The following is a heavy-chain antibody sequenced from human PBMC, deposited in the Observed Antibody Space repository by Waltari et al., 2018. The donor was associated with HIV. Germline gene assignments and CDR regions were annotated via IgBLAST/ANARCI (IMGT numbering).Heavy chain of an antibody. J-gene: IGHJ3*02. Sequence: QMQLVQSGPEVKKPGTSVKVSCKASGFTFISSAVQWVRQARGQRLEWIGWIVVGSGNTNYAQKFQERVTITRDMSTSTAYMELSSLRSEDTAVYYCAAGAIRCGGDCYQDAFDIWGQGTMVTVSS. V-gene: IGHV1-58*01. CDR3: AAGAIRCGGDCYQDAFDI. D-gene: IGHD2-21*02. CDR1: GFTFISSA. CDR2: IVVGSGNT.